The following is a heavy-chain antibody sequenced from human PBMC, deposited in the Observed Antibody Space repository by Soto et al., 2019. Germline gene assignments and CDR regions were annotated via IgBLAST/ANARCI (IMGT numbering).Heavy chain of an antibody. CDR2: IKQDGSEK. J-gene: IGHJ6*02. Sequence: GGSLRLSCAASGFTFSSYWMSWVRQAPGKGLEWVANIKQDGSEKYYVDSVKGRFTISRDNAKNSLYLQMNSLRAEDTAVYYCARDVNWGSWFCGMDVWGQGTTVTVSS. V-gene: IGHV3-7*05. CDR3: ARDVNWGSWFCGMDV. CDR1: GFTFSSYW. D-gene: IGHD7-27*01.